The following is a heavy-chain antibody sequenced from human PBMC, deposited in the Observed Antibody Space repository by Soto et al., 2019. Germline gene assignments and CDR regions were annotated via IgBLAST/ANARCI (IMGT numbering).Heavy chain of an antibody. CDR3: AKYRDHGMDV. CDR2: IYPGDSDT. J-gene: IGHJ6*02. Sequence: PGESLKISCKGSGYSFINYWIGWVRQLPGKGLEWMGIIYPGDSDTRYSPSFQGQVTVSVDKSISTAYLQWSSLKASDTAMYYCAKYRDHGMDVWGQGXTVTVSS. D-gene: IGHD5-12*01. V-gene: IGHV5-51*01. CDR1: GYSFINYW.